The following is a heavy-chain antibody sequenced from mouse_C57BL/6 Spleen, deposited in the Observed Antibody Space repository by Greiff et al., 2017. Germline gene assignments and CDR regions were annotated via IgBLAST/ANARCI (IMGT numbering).Heavy chain of an antibody. J-gene: IGHJ4*01. D-gene: IGHD2-3*01. CDR1: GFTFSDYY. CDR2: INYDGSSS. CDR3: ASGDDGYYGYYAMDY. Sequence: EVKLMESEGGLVQPGSSMKLSCTASGFTFSDYYLAWVRQVPEKGLEWVANINYDGSSSYYLASLKSRFIISRDNAKNILYMQIGSLKTEDTATYYGASGDDGYYGYYAMDYWGQGTSVTVSS. V-gene: IGHV5-16*01.